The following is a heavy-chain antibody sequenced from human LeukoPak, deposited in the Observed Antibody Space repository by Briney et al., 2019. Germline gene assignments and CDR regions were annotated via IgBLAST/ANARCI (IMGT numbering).Heavy chain of an antibody. V-gene: IGHV1-3*01. CDR1: GYTFTSHA. CDR3: ASDYGDHGYYYYGMDV. D-gene: IGHD4-17*01. Sequence: ASVKVSCKASGYTFTSHAMHWVRQAPGQRLEWMGWINAGNGNTKYSQKFQGRVTITRDTSASTAYMELSSLRSEDTAVYYCASDYGDHGYYYYGMDVWGKGTTVTVSS. CDR2: INAGNGNT. J-gene: IGHJ6*04.